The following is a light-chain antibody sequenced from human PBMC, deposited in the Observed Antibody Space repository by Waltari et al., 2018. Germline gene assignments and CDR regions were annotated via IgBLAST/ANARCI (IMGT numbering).Light chain of an antibody. CDR1: NIGRKT. CDR3: QVWDRTGDHVI. V-gene: IGLV3-21*03. J-gene: IGLJ2*01. Sequence: YVLTQPPSVSVTPGRTARIPCGGNNIGRKTVHWYQQKPGQAPVLVVYEDKERPSGIPERFSASTSGNTATLTISGVAAGDEADYYWQVWDRTGDHVIFGGGTKLTVL. CDR2: EDK.